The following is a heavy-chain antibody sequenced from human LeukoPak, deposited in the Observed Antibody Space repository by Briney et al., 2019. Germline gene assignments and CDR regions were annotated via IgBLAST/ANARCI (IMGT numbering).Heavy chain of an antibody. CDR3: AKDYGDYAPYSYFDY. CDR1: GFTLSIYT. Sequence: GGSLRLSCAASGFTLSIYTMSWVRQAPGKGLEWVSAISGSGGNTHHADSVKGRFTISRDNSKNTLYLQMTSLRAEDTAIYYCAKDYGDYAPYSYFDYWGQGTLLTVSS. V-gene: IGHV3-23*01. J-gene: IGHJ4*02. D-gene: IGHD4-17*01. CDR2: ISGSGGNT.